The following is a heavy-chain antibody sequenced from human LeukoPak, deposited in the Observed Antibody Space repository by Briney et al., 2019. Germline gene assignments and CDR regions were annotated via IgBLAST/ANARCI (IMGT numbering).Heavy chain of an antibody. CDR2: ISGSGGST. Sequence: GGSLRLSCAASGFTFSSYAMSWVRQAPGKGLEWVSAISGSGGSTYYADSVKGRFTISRDNSKNTLYLQMNSLRAEDTAVYYCAKDFSGYYDSSGFPGLGYWGQGTLVTVSS. CDR1: GFTFSSYA. D-gene: IGHD3-22*01. J-gene: IGHJ4*02. CDR3: AKDFSGYYDSSGFPGLGY. V-gene: IGHV3-23*01.